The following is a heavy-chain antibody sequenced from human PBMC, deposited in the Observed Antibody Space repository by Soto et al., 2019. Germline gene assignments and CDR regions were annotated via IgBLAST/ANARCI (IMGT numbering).Heavy chain of an antibody. Sequence: AGSLRLSCVASGFTFNNFAMTWVRQAPGKGPEWVSTVSASGGNTHYADSVKGRFSISRDNSKNTAYLQWSSLKASDTAMYYCASGCSYGTLFDYWGQGTLVTVSS. CDR2: VSASGGNT. V-gene: IGHV3-23*01. CDR1: GFTFNNFA. D-gene: IGHD5-18*01. J-gene: IGHJ4*02. CDR3: ASGCSYGTLFDY.